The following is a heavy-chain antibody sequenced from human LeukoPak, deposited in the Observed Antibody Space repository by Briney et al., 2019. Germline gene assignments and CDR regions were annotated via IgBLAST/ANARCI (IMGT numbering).Heavy chain of an antibody. J-gene: IGHJ5*02. CDR1: GYSFTSYW. Sequence: GESLKISCKGSGYSFTSYWIGWVRQMPGKGLEWMGIIYPGDSDTKYSPSFQGQVTISADKSISTAYLQWSSLKASDTAMYYCAIFDFLFGEIDNWFDPWGQGTQVTVSS. CDR3: AIFDFLFGEIDNWFDP. V-gene: IGHV5-51*01. CDR2: IYPGDSDT. D-gene: IGHD3-16*01.